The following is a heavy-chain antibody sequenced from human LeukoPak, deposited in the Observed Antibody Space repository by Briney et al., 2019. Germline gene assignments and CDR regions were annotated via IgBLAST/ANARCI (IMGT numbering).Heavy chain of an antibody. Sequence: ASVKVSCKASGYTFTGYYIHWVRQAPGQGLERMGWINPNSGAANYAQKFQGRVTMTRDTSISTAYMELRSLTSDDTAVYFCVRGGGTAHFDYWGQGALVTVSS. CDR3: VRGGGTAHFDY. J-gene: IGHJ4*02. V-gene: IGHV1-2*02. CDR2: INPNSGAA. CDR1: GYTFTGYY. D-gene: IGHD1-26*01.